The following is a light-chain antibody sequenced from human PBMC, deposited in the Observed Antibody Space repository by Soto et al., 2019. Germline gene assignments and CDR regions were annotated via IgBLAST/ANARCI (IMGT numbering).Light chain of an antibody. CDR2: DNN. CDR3: ATWDSALSAGV. V-gene: IGLV1-51*01. Sequence: QSVLTQPPSMSAAPEQMVAISCSGTSSNIGDNSVSWYQHFPGTAPKVLIYDNNRRPSGIPDRFSGSKSGTSATLTIIGLQTGDEADYYCATWDSALSAGVFGGGTKVTVL. CDR1: SSNIGDNS. J-gene: IGLJ3*02.